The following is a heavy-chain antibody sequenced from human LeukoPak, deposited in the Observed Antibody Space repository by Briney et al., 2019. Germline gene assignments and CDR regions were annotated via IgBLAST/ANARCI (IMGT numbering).Heavy chain of an antibody. J-gene: IGHJ6*02. CDR2: IYYSGST. CDR3: ARGGTSIAVAGTGIYYYYGMDV. Sequence: SETLSPTCTVSGGSFSSGSYYWSWIRQPPGKGLEWIGYIYYSGSTNYNPSLKSRVTISVDTSKNQFSLKLSSVTAADTAVYYCARGGTSIAVAGTGIYYYYGMDVWGQGTTVTVSS. CDR1: GGSFSSGSYY. D-gene: IGHD6-19*01. V-gene: IGHV4-61*01.